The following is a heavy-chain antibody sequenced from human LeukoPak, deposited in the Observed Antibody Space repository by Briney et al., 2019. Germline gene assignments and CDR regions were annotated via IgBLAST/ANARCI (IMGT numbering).Heavy chain of an antibody. CDR2: ISGSGGST. J-gene: IGHJ4*02. CDR1: GFTFSSYA. CDR3: AREAAKGGFAY. V-gene: IGHV3-23*01. Sequence: GGSLRLSCAASGFTFSSYAMSWVRQAPGKGLEWFSAISGSGGSTYYAYSVKGRFTISRDNTKNTLYLQKNSLRAEDTAVYFCAREAAKGGFAYWGQGNLVTASS. D-gene: IGHD6-25*01.